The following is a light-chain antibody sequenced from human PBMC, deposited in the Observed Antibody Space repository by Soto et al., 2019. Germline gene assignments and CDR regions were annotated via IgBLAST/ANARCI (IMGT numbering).Light chain of an antibody. CDR2: AVS. Sequence: IQMTQSPSSLSASVGDRVAIACRASQTISTYLNWYQQEPGKAPKLLMSAVSTLQSGVPSRFSGSGSGTDYTLTISSLQPEDFATYYCQQSYSTPYTFGQGTRLEIK. J-gene: IGKJ5*01. V-gene: IGKV1-39*01. CDR3: QQSYSTPYT. CDR1: QTISTY.